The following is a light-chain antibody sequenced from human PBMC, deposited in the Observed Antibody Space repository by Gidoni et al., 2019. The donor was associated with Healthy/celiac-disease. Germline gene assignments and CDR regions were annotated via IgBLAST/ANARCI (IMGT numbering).Light chain of an antibody. CDR2: GAS. CDR1: QSVSSSY. Sequence: VLTQSPGTLSLSPGERATLSCRASQSVSSSYLAWYQQKPGQAPRLLIYGASSRATGIPDRFSGSGSGTDFTLTISRLEPEDFAVYYCQQYGSSPWTFXQXTKVEIK. V-gene: IGKV3-20*01. CDR3: QQYGSSPWT. J-gene: IGKJ1*01.